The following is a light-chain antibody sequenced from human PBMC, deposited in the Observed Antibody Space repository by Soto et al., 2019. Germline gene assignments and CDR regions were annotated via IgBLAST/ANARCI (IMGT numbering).Light chain of an antibody. CDR3: HHFGYPQWT. J-gene: IGKJ1*01. CDR2: AAS. CDR1: QGIRND. V-gene: IGKV1-6*01. Sequence: AIQMTQSPSSLSASVGDRVTITCRASQGIRNDLGWYQQKPGKAPKLLIYAASSLQSGVPSRFSGSGSGTDFTLTISSLQPEDFAVYYCHHFGYPQWTFGRGTKVDI.